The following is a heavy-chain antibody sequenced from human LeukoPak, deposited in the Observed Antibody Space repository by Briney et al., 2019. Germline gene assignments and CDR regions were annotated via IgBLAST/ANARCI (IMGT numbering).Heavy chain of an antibody. Sequence: SETLSLTCAVYGGSFSGYYWSWIRQPPGKGLEWIGEINHSGSTNYNPSLKRRVTISVDTSNNQFSLKLSSVTAADTAVYYCARGTYYDFWSGYYPSLPYFDYWGQGTLVTVSS. V-gene: IGHV4-34*01. CDR2: INHSGST. D-gene: IGHD3-3*01. J-gene: IGHJ4*02. CDR1: GGSFSGYY. CDR3: ARGTYYDFWSGYYPSLPYFDY.